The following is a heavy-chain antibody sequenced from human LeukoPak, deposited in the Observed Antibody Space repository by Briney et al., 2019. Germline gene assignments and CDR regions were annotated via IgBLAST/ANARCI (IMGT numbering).Heavy chain of an antibody. V-gene: IGHV4-34*01. CDR3: ARGRPGSP. CDR2: INHSGST. D-gene: IGHD1-1*01. CDR1: GGSFSGYY. J-gene: IGHJ5*02. Sequence: SETLSLTCAVYGGSFSGYYWSWIRQPPGKGLEWIGEINHSGSTNYNPSLKSRVTISVDTSKNQFSLKLSSVTAADTAVYYCARGRPGSPWGQGTLVTVSS.